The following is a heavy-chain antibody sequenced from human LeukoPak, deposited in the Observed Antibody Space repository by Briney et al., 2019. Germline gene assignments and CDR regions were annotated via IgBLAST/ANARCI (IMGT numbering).Heavy chain of an antibody. CDR2: IYWNDDN. J-gene: IGHJ5*02. Sequence: ASGPTLVNPTQTPTLTCSFSGFSLSTSGMGLAWIRQPPGKALEWLALIYWNDDNLHSPSLKSRLTIAKDTSKNQVVLTMTNMDPVDTATYYCAHRRGYNWFDPWGQGTLVTVSS. CDR3: AHRRGYNWFDP. V-gene: IGHV2-5*01. CDR1: GFSLSTSGMG.